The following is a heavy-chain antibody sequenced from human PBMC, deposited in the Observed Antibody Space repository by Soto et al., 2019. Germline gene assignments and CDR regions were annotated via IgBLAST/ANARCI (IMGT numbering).Heavy chain of an antibody. D-gene: IGHD2-2*01. CDR1: GFSFSTYA. Sequence: EVQLLESGGGLVQPGGSVRLSCAASGFSFSTYAQNWVRQAPGKGLEWVSVISGRGDRTYYADSVKGRFTISRDNSKNTLYLQMNSLRAEDTAVYYCASPIVVLEVMVSDYYYYGMDVWGQGTAVTVSS. V-gene: IGHV3-23*01. CDR2: ISGRGDRT. J-gene: IGHJ6*02. CDR3: ASPIVVLEVMVSDYYYYGMDV.